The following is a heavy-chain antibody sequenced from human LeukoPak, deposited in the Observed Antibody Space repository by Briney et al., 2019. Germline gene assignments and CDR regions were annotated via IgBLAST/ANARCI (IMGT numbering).Heavy chain of an antibody. V-gene: IGHV4-39*07. CDR2: IFYSGST. CDR1: GGSISTANYY. D-gene: IGHD3-10*01. Sequence: PSETLSLTCTVSGGSISTANYYWGWIRQPPGKGLEWIGNIFYSGSTYYSPSLKSRVTISLDTSRNQFSLKLSSVTAADTAVYNCARVLRSYYYGSGSLGDWFDPWGQGTLVTVSS. J-gene: IGHJ5*02. CDR3: ARVLRSYYYGSGSLGDWFDP.